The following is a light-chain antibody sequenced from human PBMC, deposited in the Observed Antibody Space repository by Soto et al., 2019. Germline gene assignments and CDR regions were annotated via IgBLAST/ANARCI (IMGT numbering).Light chain of an antibody. CDR3: QQYYNIPWT. CDR1: QTVNTW. CDR2: WAS. V-gene: IGKV4-1*01. Sequence: DIQMTQSPSTLSASVGDRVTITCRASQTVNTWLAWYQQKPGQPPKQLIYWASNRESGVPDRFRGSGSGTDFTLTITSLQAEDVALYYCQQYYNIPWTFGQGTKVDIK. J-gene: IGKJ1*01.